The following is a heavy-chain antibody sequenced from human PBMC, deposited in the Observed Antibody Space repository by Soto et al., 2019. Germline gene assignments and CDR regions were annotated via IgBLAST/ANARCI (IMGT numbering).Heavy chain of an antibody. CDR1: GFTFSSYA. J-gene: IGHJ4*02. CDR2: ISGSGGST. Sequence: EVQLLESGGGLVQPGGSLRLSCAASGFTFSSYAMSWVRQAPGKGLEWVSAISGSGGSTYYADSVKGRFTISRDNSKNTLYLQMNSLRAEDTAVYYCAKGGAYYDSSGYLLPGDYWGQGTLVTVSS. CDR3: AKGGAYYDSSGYLLPGDY. V-gene: IGHV3-23*01. D-gene: IGHD3-22*01.